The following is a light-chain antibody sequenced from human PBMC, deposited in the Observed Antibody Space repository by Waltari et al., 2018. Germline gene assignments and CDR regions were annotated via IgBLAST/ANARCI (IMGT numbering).Light chain of an antibody. J-gene: IGLJ2*01. V-gene: IGLV2-14*03. CDR3: SSYMDTTALEL. Sequence: QAALTQPASVSGSPGPPTTISSTATSSDVGSYNYVPWYQQHPGKAPKLIIFDATNRPSGVSNRFSGSKSGNTASLIISGLQGEDEADYYCSSYMDTTALELFGGGTSLTVL. CDR1: SSDVGSYNY. CDR2: DAT.